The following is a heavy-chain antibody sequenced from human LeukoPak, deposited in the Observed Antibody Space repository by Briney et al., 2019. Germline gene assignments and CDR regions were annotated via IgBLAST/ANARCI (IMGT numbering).Heavy chain of an antibody. D-gene: IGHD2-2*01. CDR1: GSSISSHF. V-gene: IGHV4-59*11. CDR3: ARDFLECSRASCLNWFDP. CDR2: IHYSGNT. J-gene: IGHJ5*02. Sequence: SETLSLTCTVSGSSISSHFWTWIRQPPGKGLEWIGYIHYSGNTNYSPSLKSRLSISVDTSKNEFSLKLTSVTAADTAVYYCARDFLECSRASCLNWFDPWGQGTLVTVSS.